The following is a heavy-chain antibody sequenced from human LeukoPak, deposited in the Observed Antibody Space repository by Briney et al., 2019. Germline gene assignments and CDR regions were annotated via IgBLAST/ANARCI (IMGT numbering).Heavy chain of an antibody. D-gene: IGHD6-6*01. CDR3: SREARSLDY. V-gene: IGHV4-59*01. Sequence: SETLSLTCTVSGGSISSYYWSWIRQPPGKGLEWIGYIYYSGSTNYNPSLKSRVTISVDTSKNQFSLKLSSVTAADTAVYYCSREARSLDYWGQGPMVTVSS. J-gene: IGHJ4*02. CDR1: GGSISSYY. CDR2: IYYSGST.